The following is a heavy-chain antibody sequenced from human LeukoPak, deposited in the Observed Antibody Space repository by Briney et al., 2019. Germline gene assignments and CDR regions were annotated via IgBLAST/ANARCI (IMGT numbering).Heavy chain of an antibody. D-gene: IGHD4-11*01. CDR2: INHSGST. CDR1: GGSFSGYY. Sequence: PSETLSLTCAVYGGSFSGYYWSWIRQPPGKGLEWIGEINHSGSTNYNPSLKSRVTISVDTSKNQFSLKLCSVTAADTAVYYCARKGVTTPADYWGQGTLVTVSS. V-gene: IGHV4-34*01. CDR3: ARKGVTTPADY. J-gene: IGHJ4*02.